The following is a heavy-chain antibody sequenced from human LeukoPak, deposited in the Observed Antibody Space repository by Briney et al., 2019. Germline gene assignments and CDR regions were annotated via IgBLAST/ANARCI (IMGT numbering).Heavy chain of an antibody. V-gene: IGHV4-34*01. D-gene: IGHD1-26*01. CDR3: ARASGSYSH. J-gene: IGHJ1*01. Sequence: SETLSLTCTVSGGSISSYYWSWIRQPPGKGLEWIGEINHSGSTNYNPSLKSRVTISVDTSKNQFSLKLSSVTAADTAVYYCARASGSYSHWGQGTLVTVSS. CDR2: INHSGST. CDR1: GGSISSYY.